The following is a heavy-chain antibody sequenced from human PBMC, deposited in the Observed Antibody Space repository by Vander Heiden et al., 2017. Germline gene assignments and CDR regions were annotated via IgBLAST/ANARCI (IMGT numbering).Heavy chain of an antibody. CDR2: INPNSGVT. CDR1: GYTFTGHY. D-gene: IGHD3-16*01. V-gene: IGHV1-2*02. CDR3: ARGEMTAGGVDAFDI. J-gene: IGHJ3*02. Sequence: QVQLVQSGAEVKKPGASVKVSCKASGYTFTGHYMHRVRQAPGQGLEWVGWINPNSGVTNYAQKFQGRVTMTRDTSIRTAYMELSRLRSDDTAVYYCARGEMTAGGVDAFDIWGQGTMVTVST.